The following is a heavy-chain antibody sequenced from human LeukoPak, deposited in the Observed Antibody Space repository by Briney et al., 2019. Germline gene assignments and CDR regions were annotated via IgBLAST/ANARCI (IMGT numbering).Heavy chain of an antibody. D-gene: IGHD6-13*01. J-gene: IGHJ4*02. CDR2: IYHSGST. Sequence: PSETLSLTCTVSGGSISSGGYYWSWIRQPPGKGLEWIGYIYHSGSTYYNPSLKSRVTISVDRSKNQFSLKLSSVTAADTAVYYCASRAGYSSSWYPGYWGQGTLVTVSS. CDR3: ASRAGYSSSWYPGY. V-gene: IGHV4-30-2*01. CDR1: GGSISSGGYY.